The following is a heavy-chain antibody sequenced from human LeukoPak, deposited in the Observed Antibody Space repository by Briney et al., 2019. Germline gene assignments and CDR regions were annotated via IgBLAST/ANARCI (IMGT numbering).Heavy chain of an antibody. Sequence: GGSLRLSCAASGFTFSSYAMSWVRQAPGKGLEWVSAISGSGGSTYYADSVKGRFTISRDNSKNTLYLQMNSLRAEDTAVYYCAKDRGYCSGGSCFILDYWGQGTLVTVSS. J-gene: IGHJ4*02. V-gene: IGHV3-23*01. D-gene: IGHD2-15*01. CDR2: ISGSGGST. CDR1: GFTFSSYA. CDR3: AKDRGYCSGGSCFILDY.